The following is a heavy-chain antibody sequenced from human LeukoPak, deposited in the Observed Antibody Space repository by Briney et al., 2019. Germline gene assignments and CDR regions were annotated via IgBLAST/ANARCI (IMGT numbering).Heavy chain of an antibody. Sequence: PGGSLRLSCAASGFTFSSYWMSWVRQAPGKGLEWVANIKQDGSEKYYVDSVKGRFTISRDNAKNSLYLQMNSLRAEDTAVYYCAREKYVGGYDYYAFDIWGQGTMVTVSS. CDR3: AREKYVGGYDYYAFDI. V-gene: IGHV3-7*01. CDR2: IKQDGSEK. CDR1: GFTFSSYW. D-gene: IGHD5-12*01. J-gene: IGHJ3*02.